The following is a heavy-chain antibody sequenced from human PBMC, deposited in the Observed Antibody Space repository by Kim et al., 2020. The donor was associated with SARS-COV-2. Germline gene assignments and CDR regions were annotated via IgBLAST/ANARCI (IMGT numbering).Heavy chain of an antibody. V-gene: IGHV4-34*01. CDR2: INHSGST. CDR1: GGSFSGYY. CDR3: ARGCGSCGHLNWFDP. J-gene: IGHJ5*02. Sequence: SETLSLTCAVYGGSFSGYYWSWIRQPPGKGLEWIGEINHSGSTNYNPSLKSRVTISVDTSKNQFSLTLSSVTAADTAVYYCARGCGSCGHLNWFDPWGQGDLVTVSS. D-gene: IGHD1-26*01.